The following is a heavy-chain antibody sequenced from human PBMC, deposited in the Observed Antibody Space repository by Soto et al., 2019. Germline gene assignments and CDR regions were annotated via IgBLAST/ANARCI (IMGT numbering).Heavy chain of an antibody. J-gene: IGHJ4*02. CDR1: GYTFSNYY. Sequence: QVRRLQSGAEVKKPGASVKISCKTSGYTFSNYYMTWVRQAPGQGLEWMGKVNPDGGATTYAQNVQGRVTITSDASTGTVYMELSSRTSDDTAVYYCARGRRYTFWGQGTLVSVSS. CDR2: VNPDGGAT. CDR3: ARGRRYTF. D-gene: IGHD1-1*01. V-gene: IGHV1-46*01.